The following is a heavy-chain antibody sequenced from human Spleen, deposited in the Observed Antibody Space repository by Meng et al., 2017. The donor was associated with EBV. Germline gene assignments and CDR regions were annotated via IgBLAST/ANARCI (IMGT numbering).Heavy chain of an antibody. CDR2: TYYRSKWYN. D-gene: IGHD3-9*01. CDR1: GDSVSNINGG. Sequence: VQLQQSGPGPVQPSQTLSLTCAISGDSVSNINGGWNWIRQSPSRGLEWLGRTYYRSKWYNDYAVSVKGRITINPDTTKNQVSLQLNSVTPEDTAVYYCAGVGSTISTDWFDTWGQGTLVTVSS. V-gene: IGHV6-1*01. J-gene: IGHJ5*02. CDR3: AGVGSTISTDWFDT.